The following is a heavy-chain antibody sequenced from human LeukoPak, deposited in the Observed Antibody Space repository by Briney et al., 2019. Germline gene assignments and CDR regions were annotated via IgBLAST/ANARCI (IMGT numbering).Heavy chain of an antibody. J-gene: IGHJ4*02. CDR1: GGSVSSGSYY. D-gene: IGHD3-3*01. CDR3: ARDHGDFWSGYYSSDY. V-gene: IGHV4-61*02. CDR2: IYTSGST. Sequence: PSQTLSLTCTVSGGSVSSGSYYWRWLRQPAGQGLEWIGRIYTSGSTNYNPSLKSRVTISVDTSKNQFSLKLSSVTAADTAVYYCARDHGDFWSGYYSSDYWGQGTLVTVSS.